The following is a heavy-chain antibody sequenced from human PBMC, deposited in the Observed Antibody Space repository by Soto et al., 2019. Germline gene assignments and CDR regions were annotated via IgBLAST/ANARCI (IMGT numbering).Heavy chain of an antibody. Sequence: PGGSLRLSCAASGFTFSSYWMNWVRQAPGKGLEWVANIKQGGSEKYYVDSVKGRFTISRDNAKNSLFLQMNSLRAEDTAVYYCARDQGYSSTSHYYFYGLDVWGQGTTVTVSS. J-gene: IGHJ6*02. CDR3: ARDQGYSSTSHYYFYGLDV. D-gene: IGHD6-13*01. CDR1: GFTFSSYW. V-gene: IGHV3-7*03. CDR2: IKQGGSEK.